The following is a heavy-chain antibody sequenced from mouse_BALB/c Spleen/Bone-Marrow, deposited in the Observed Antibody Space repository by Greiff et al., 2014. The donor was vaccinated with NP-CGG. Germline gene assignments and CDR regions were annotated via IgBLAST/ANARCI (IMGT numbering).Heavy chain of an antibody. V-gene: IGHV1-37*01. CDR2: INPYNGDT. J-gene: IGHJ3*01. CDR3: GSYSNAY. Sequence: VHVKQSGPELVKPGASVKISCKASGYSFTDYFMNWVKQSHGKSLEWIGRINPYNGDTFYNQKFKGKATLTVDKSSSTAHMELLSLTSEDSAVYYCGSYSNAYWGQGTLVTVSA. D-gene: IGHD2-5*01. CDR1: GYSFTDYF.